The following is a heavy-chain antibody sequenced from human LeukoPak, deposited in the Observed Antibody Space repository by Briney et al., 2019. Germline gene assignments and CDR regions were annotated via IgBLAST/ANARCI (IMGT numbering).Heavy chain of an antibody. V-gene: IGHV3-30-3*01. D-gene: IGHD5-18*01. CDR2: ISYDGSNK. CDR3: ARDDHVDTAMDLDY. J-gene: IGHJ4*02. Sequence: PGGSLRLSCAASGFTFTNYAMSWVRQAPGKGLEWVAVISYDGSNKYYADSVKGRFTISRDNSKNTLYLPMNSLRAEDTAVYYCARDDHVDTAMDLDYWGQGTLVTVSS. CDR1: GFTFTNYA.